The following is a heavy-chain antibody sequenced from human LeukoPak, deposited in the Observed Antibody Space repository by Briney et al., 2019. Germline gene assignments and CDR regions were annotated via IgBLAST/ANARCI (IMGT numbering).Heavy chain of an antibody. V-gene: IGHV4-59*08. CDR2: INYRGNT. CDR3: ARTAAGSSGNY. CDR1: GASISSHY. J-gene: IGHJ4*02. Sequence: PSETLSLTCTLSGASISSHYWSWIRQPPGKGLEWIGYINYRGNTEYSPSLRSRVTISADTSKNQVSLRLTSVTATDTAVYYCARTAAGSSGNYWGQGTLVTVSS. D-gene: IGHD6-6*01.